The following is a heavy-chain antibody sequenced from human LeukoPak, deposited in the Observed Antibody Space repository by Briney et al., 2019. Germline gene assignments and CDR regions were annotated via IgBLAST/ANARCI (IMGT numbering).Heavy chain of an antibody. CDR1: GASINDYY. V-gene: IGHV4-59*01. D-gene: IGHD2-8*01. J-gene: IGHJ4*02. CDR3: TRVVNGGHFDY. CDR2: VYHTGTS. Sequence: SETLSLTCSVSGASINDYYWTWIRQPPGKGLEWIGYVYHTGTSSYHPSLKSRVAMSLDTSKNQVSLKLSSVTAADTAVYFCTRVVNGGHFDYWGQGTLVTVSS.